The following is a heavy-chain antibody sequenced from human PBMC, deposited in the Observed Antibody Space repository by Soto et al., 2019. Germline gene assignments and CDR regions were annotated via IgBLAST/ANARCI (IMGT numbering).Heavy chain of an antibody. V-gene: IGHV1-69*13. CDR3: ARVKEVLLWFGELSNWFDP. D-gene: IGHD3-10*01. CDR1: GGTFSSYA. J-gene: IGHJ5*02. Sequence: SVKVSCKASGGTFSSYAISWVRQAPGQGLEWMGGIIPIFGTANYAQKFQGRVTITADESTSTAYMELSSLRSEDTAVYYCARVKEVLLWFGELSNWFDPWGQGTLVTVSS. CDR2: IIPIFGTA.